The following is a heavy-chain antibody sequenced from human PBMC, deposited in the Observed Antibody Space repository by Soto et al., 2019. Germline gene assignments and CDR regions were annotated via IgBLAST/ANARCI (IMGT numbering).Heavy chain of an antibody. V-gene: IGHV1-69*06. CDR3: ARERSRYDRSGYYRPDY. J-gene: IGHJ4*02. CDR1: GDTFSSYA. CDR2: IIPILGTP. Sequence: QVQLVQSGAEVKKPGSSVKVSCKASGDTFSSYAISWVRQAPGQVLEWMGGIIPILGTPNYAQKFQGRVTISADKSTSTAYMELSSLRSEDTAVYYCARERSRYDRSGYYRPDYWGQGTLITVSS. D-gene: IGHD3-22*01.